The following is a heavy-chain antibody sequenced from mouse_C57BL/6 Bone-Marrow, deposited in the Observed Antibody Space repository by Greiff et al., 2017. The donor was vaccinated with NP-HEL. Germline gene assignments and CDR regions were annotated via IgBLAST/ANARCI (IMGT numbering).Heavy chain of an antibody. CDR2: IRLKSDNYAT. CDR3: TGAYYSYYAMDY. J-gene: IGHJ4*01. Sequence: EVKLEESGGGLVQPGGSMKLSCVASGFTFSNYWMNWVRQSPEKGLEWVAQIRLKSDNYATHYAESVKGRFTISRDDSKSSVYLQMNNLRAEDTGIYYCTGAYYSYYAMDYWGQGTSVTVSS. CDR1: GFTFSNYW. V-gene: IGHV6-3*01. D-gene: IGHD2-12*01.